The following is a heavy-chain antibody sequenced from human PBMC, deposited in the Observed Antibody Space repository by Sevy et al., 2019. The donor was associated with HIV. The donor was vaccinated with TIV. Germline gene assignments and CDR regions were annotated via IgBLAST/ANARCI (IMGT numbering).Heavy chain of an antibody. V-gene: IGHV3-30-3*01. CDR3: ARDHYQLGYCSGGSCYPVY. D-gene: IGHD2-15*01. Sequence: GGSLRLSCAASGFTFSSYAMHWVRQAPDKGLEWVAVISYDGSNKYYADSVKGRFTISRDNSRNTLYLQMDSLRAEDTAVYYCARDHYQLGYCSGGSCYPVYWGQGTLVTVSS. CDR1: GFTFSSYA. J-gene: IGHJ4*02. CDR2: ISYDGSNK.